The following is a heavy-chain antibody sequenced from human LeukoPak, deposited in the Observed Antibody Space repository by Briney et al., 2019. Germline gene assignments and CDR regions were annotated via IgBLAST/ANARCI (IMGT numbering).Heavy chain of an antibody. J-gene: IGHJ5*02. V-gene: IGHV3-66*02. CDR3: ARDLLPTRSHRSNWFDP. CDR2: IYSGGST. D-gene: IGHD2/OR15-2a*01. Sequence: GGSPRLSCAASGFTVSSNYMSWVRQAPGKGLEWVSVIYSGGSTYYADSVKGRFTISRDNSKNTLYLQMNSLRAEDTAVYYCARDLLPTRSHRSNWFDPWGQGTLVTVSS. CDR1: GFTVSSNY.